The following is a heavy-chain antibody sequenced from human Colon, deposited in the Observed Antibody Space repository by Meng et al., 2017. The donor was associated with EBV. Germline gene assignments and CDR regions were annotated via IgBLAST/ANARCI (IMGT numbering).Heavy chain of an antibody. V-gene: IGHV4-30-4*01. J-gene: IGHJ4*02. CDR1: GGYISSGEYY. D-gene: IGHD5-12*01. CDR3: ARDRGGLGAFDY. CDR2: IYYSGST. Sequence: QVQLQEAGPGLVKPSQTLSLTLTGSGGYISSGEYYWSWIRQPPGKGLEWIGYIYYSGSTYYNPSLKSRVTISVDTSKNQFSLKLSSVTAADTAVYYCARDRGGLGAFDYWGQGTLVTVSS.